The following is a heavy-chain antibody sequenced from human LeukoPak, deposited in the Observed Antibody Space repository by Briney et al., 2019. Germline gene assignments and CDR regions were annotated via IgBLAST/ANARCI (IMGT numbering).Heavy chain of an antibody. J-gene: IGHJ4*02. D-gene: IGHD5-18*01. CDR2: ISTNGGST. Sequence: GGSLRLSCAASGFTFSEYSMHWVRQAPGKGLEYVSAISTNGGSTYYANSVKGRFTISRDDPKNTLDLQMGSLRPEDMAVYYCARDRKDTAVVTGFGYYFDYWGQGTLVTVSS. V-gene: IGHV3-64*01. CDR3: ARDRKDTAVVTGFGYYFDY. CDR1: GFTFSEYS.